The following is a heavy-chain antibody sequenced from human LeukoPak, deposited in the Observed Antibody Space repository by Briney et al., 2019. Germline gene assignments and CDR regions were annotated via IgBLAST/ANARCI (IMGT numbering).Heavy chain of an antibody. CDR3: AREICSGGSCYENY. J-gene: IGHJ4*02. D-gene: IGHD2-15*01. CDR2: INPNSGGT. V-gene: IGHV1-2*02. CDR1: GYTLTGYY. Sequence: GASVKVSCKASGYTLTGYYMHWVRQAPGQGLEWMGWINPNSGGTNYAQKFQGRVTMTRDTSISTAYMELSRLRSDDTAAYYCAREICSGGSCYENYWGQGTLVTVSS.